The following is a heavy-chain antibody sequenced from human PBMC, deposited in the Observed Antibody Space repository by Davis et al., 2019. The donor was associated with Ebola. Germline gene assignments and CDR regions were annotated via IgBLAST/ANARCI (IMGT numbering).Heavy chain of an antibody. D-gene: IGHD1-14*01. CDR2: MNPNSGNT. CDR1: GYTFTSYD. Sequence: AASVKVSCKASGYTFTSYDINWVRQATGQGLEWMGWMNPNSGNTGYAQKFQGRVTITRDMSTSTSYLDLSNLRPEDTAVYYCAASAGTVGKFDYWGQGTLVTVSS. J-gene: IGHJ4*01. CDR3: AASAGTVGKFDY. V-gene: IGHV1-8*01.